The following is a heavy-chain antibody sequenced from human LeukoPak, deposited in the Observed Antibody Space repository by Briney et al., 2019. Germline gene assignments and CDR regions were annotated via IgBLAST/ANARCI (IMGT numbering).Heavy chain of an antibody. J-gene: IGHJ4*02. CDR2: ISSSSSYI. CDR1: GFTFSSYS. Sequence: GGSLRLSCAASGFTFSSYSMNWVRQAPGKGLEWVSSISSSSSYIYYADSVKGRFTIPRDNAKNSLYLQMNSLRAEDTAVYYCTRDPLYCSSTSCYVSSYFDYWGQGTLVTVSS. V-gene: IGHV3-21*01. D-gene: IGHD2-2*01. CDR3: TRDPLYCSSTSCYVSSYFDY.